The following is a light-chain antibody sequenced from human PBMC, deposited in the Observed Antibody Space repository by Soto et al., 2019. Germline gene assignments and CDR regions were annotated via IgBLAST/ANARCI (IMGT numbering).Light chain of an antibody. Sequence: EIVLTQSPGTLSLSPGERANLSCRASQSVSSSYLAWYQQKSGQAPRLLIYGASSRATGIPDRFSGSGSGTDFTLTISRLEPEDFAVYYCQQYGSSPRTFGQGTKVEIK. V-gene: IGKV3-20*01. CDR3: QQYGSSPRT. CDR1: QSVSSSY. J-gene: IGKJ1*01. CDR2: GAS.